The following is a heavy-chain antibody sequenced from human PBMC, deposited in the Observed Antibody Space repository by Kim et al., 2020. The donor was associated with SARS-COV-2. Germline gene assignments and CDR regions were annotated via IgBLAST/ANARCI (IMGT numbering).Heavy chain of an antibody. CDR2: INSKTDGGTT. CDR1: GFTFRNSF. V-gene: IGHV3-15*01. CDR3: TTDLSPSY. J-gene: IGHJ4*02. Sequence: GGSLRLSCAASGFTFRNSFMSWVRQAPGKGLEWVGRINSKTDGGTTDYAAPVKGRFTISRDDSKNTLYLQMNSLKTEDTAVYYCTTDLSPSYWGQGTLVTVSS.